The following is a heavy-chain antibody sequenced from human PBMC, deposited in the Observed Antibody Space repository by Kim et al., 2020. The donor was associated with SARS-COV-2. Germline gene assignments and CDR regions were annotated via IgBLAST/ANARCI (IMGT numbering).Heavy chain of an antibody. V-gene: IGHV3-13*01. J-gene: IGHJ6*01. CDR3: ARGYSGSRC. CDR2: ISSTGDT. Sequence: GGSLRLSCAASGFTFSSYDMHWVRQATGKGLEWVSSISSTGDTYYPASVKDRFTISRRNTKNSLYLLMNNLIAGDTAGEYCARGYSGSRCWG. D-gene: IGHD6-13*01. CDR1: GFTFSSYD.